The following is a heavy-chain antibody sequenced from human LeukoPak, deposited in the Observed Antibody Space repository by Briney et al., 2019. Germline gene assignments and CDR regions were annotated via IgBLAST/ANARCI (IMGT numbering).Heavy chain of an antibody. J-gene: IGHJ3*02. CDR2: ISSSSSYI. D-gene: IGHD4-17*01. CDR3: ARPTNGDQDAFDI. V-gene: IGHV3-21*01. Sequence: GGSLRLSCAASGFTFSSYSMNWVRQAPGKGLEWVSSISSSSSYIYYADSVKGRFTISRDNAKNSLYLQMNSLRAEDTAVYYCARPTNGDQDAFDIWGQGTMVTASS. CDR1: GFTFSSYS.